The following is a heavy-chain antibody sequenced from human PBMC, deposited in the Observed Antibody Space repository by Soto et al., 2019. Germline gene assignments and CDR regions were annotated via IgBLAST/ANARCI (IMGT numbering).Heavy chain of an antibody. CDR3: ARGPSGDKVDY. V-gene: IGHV4-30-4*01. Sequence: QVQLQESGPGLVEPSQTLSLTCTVSGASVSSNYYSWSWIRQPPGRDLEWIGHIYNGGSTYSNPSLNSRVTVSLDTSKNQFPLNLNSVTAADTAVYYCARGPSGDKVDYWGQGTLVTVSS. J-gene: IGHJ4*02. CDR2: IYNGGST. CDR1: GASVSSNYYS. D-gene: IGHD1-26*01.